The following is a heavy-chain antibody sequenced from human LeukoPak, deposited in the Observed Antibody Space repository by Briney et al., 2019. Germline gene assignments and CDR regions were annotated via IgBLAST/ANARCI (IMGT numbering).Heavy chain of an antibody. J-gene: IGHJ6*03. Sequence: GESLKISCKGSGYSFTSYWIGWVRQMPGKGLEWMGIIYPGDSDTRYSPSFQGQVTISADKSISTAYLQWSSLKASDTATYYCARLSSGWQGSYYMDVWGKGTTVTISS. CDR3: ARLSSGWQGSYYMDV. V-gene: IGHV5-51*01. D-gene: IGHD6-19*01. CDR2: IYPGDSDT. CDR1: GYSFTSYW.